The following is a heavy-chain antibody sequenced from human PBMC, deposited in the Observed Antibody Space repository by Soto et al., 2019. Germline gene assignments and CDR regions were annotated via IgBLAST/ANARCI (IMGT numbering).Heavy chain of an antibody. V-gene: IGHV1-46*01. Sequence: QVHLVQSGAEVKKPGASVKLSCKASGYSFVNYNINWVRQAPGHGLEWMGIIYPRGGNISYAQKFQGRVSLTSETAASTVYMELTSLRSDDTAVYFCARDWIAVAGSISFSQAFPLLDGMDLWGQGTTVSVS. CDR3: ARDWIAVAGSISFSQAFPLLDGMDL. CDR1: GYSFVNYN. D-gene: IGHD6-19*01. J-gene: IGHJ6*02. CDR2: IYPRGGNI.